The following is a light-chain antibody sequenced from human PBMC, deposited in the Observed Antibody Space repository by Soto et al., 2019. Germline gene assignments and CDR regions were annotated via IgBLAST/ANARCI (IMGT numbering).Light chain of an antibody. Sequence: EIVMTQSPATLSVSPVERVTLSCMASQIVDNNLALYQQKPGQGPRLLIHGASTGATGIPARFSGSGSGTEFTLTISSLQSEDFAIYYCQRQSNWPRTFGQGTKVDI. CDR2: GAS. V-gene: IGKV3-15*01. J-gene: IGKJ1*01. CDR1: QIVDNN. CDR3: QRQSNWPRT.